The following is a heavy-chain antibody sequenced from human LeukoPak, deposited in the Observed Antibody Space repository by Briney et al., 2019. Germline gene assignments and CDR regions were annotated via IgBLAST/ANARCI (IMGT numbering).Heavy chain of an antibody. CDR3: ARSPHYYYDSSGLGAFDI. CDR1: GGSISSGGYY. CDR2: IYHSGST. Sequence: SETLSLTCTVSGGSISSGGYYWSWIRQPPGKGLEWIGYIYHSGSTYYNPSLKSRATISVDRSKNQFSLKLSSVTAADTAVYYCARSPHYYYDSSGLGAFDIWGQGTMVTVSS. D-gene: IGHD3-22*01. V-gene: IGHV4-30-2*01. J-gene: IGHJ3*02.